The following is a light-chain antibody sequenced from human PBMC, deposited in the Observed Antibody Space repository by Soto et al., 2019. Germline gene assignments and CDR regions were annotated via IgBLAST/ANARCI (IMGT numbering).Light chain of an antibody. J-gene: IGLJ2*01. CDR1: SSDIGSHNY. CDR3: SSFPGSNNFE. CDR2: EVS. Sequence: QSALTQPPSASGSPGQSVTISCTGTSSDIGSHNYVSWYQQHPGKAPKLMIYEVSKRPSGVPDRFSGSKSGNTASLTVSGLQAEYEADYYCSSFPGSNNFEFGGGTKLTVL. V-gene: IGLV2-8*01.